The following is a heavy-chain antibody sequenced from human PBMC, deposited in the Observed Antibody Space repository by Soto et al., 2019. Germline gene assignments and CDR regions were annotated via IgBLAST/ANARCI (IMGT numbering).Heavy chain of an antibody. D-gene: IGHD6-6*01. CDR2: SSSNGVGT. CDR3: ARRARPDFHYMHV. Sequence: EVQLAESGGGLAQPGGSLRLSCAASGFTLSGYAMDWVRQAPGKGLEYVSGSSSNGVGTSYANSVQGRFTISRDNSKNTVHLQMGSPRPEDMAVYYCARRARPDFHYMHVCCKVTTVTLAS. CDR1: GFTLSGYA. V-gene: IGHV3-64*01. J-gene: IGHJ6*03.